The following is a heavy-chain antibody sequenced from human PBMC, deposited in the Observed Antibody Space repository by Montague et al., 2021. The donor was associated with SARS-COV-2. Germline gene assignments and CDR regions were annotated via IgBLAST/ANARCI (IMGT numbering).Heavy chain of an antibody. V-gene: IGHV4-61*01. CDR1: GGSVSSGSYY. CDR3: ARENTVTTFGGPYYIDS. J-gene: IGHJ4*02. CDR2: IYDSGST. Sequence: SETLSLTCTVSGGSVSSGSYYWSWIRQPPGKGLEWIGYIYDSGSTNYNPSLKSRVTISVDTSKNQFSLKLSSVTAADTAVYYCARENTVTTFGGPYYIDSWGQGTLVTASA. D-gene: IGHD4-17*01.